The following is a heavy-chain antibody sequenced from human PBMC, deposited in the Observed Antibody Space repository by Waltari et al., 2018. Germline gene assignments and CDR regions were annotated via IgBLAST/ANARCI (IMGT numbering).Heavy chain of an antibody. CDR2: INYDGSST. V-gene: IGHV3-74*01. Sequence: EVQLVESGGGLVQPGGSLRLSCVAYVFISSSYWMDWVRQAPGKGLVWVSRINYDGSSTTYADSVKGRFTISRDNAKNTLYLHMSSLRAEDTAVYYCIRENIAAAGLESWGQGTLVTVSS. D-gene: IGHD6-13*01. J-gene: IGHJ4*02. CDR3: IRENIAAAGLES. CDR1: VFISSSYW.